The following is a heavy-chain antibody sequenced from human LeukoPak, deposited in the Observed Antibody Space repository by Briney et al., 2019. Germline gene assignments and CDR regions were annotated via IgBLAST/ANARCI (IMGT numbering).Heavy chain of an antibody. CDR1: GFTFSSYA. J-gene: IGHJ4*02. CDR2: ISGSGGST. CDR3: VRVTTNGYFDY. V-gene: IGHV3-23*01. Sequence: GGSLRLSCAASGFTFSSYAMSWVRQAPGKGLEWVSAISGSGGSTYYADSVKGRFTISRDNSKNTLYLQMNRLRAEDTAVYFCVRVTTNGYFDYWGQGSLVTVSS. D-gene: IGHD1-1*01.